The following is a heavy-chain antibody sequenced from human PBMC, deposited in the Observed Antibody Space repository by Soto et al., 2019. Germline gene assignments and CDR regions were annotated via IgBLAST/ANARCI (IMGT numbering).Heavy chain of an antibody. CDR2: IYYSGST. Sequence: SETLSLTCSVSVGSFSSNIYYWTWIRQHPGKGPEWIGHIYYSGSTYYNPSLKSRVTISLDMSKNQFSLKLTSVSAADTAVYYCARGYDYDSGGYLFDYWGQGTLVIVSS. CDR1: VGSFSSNIYY. CDR3: ARGYDYDSGGYLFDY. D-gene: IGHD3-22*01. V-gene: IGHV4-31*03. J-gene: IGHJ4*02.